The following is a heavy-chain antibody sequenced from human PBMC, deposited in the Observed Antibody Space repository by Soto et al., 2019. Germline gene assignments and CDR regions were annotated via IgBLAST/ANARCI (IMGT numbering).Heavy chain of an antibody. CDR3: AKDAALLSYYYYYMDV. CDR1: GVTCISYA. CDR2: ISGSGGST. Sequence: GGSLRHSCAASGVTCISYAMSWVRQATGKGLEWVSAISGSGGSTYYADSVKGRFTISRDNSKNTLYLQMNSLRAEDTAVYYCAKDAALLSYYYYYMDVWGKGTTVTVSS. V-gene: IGHV3-23*01. J-gene: IGHJ6*03. D-gene: IGHD2-15*01.